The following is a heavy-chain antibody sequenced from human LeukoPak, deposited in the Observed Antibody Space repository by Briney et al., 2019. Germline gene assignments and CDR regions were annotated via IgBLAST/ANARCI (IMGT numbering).Heavy chain of an antibody. D-gene: IGHD4-17*01. V-gene: IGHV3-21*04. J-gene: IGHJ5*02. CDR2: ISSSSSYI. CDR1: GFTFSSYS. Sequence: GGSLRLSCAASGFTFSSYSMNWVRQAPGKGLEWVSSISSSSSYIYYADSVKGRFTISRDNSKNTLYLQMNSLRAEDTAVYYCAKFYGDYDPHWFDPWGQGTLVTVSS. CDR3: AKFYGDYDPHWFDP.